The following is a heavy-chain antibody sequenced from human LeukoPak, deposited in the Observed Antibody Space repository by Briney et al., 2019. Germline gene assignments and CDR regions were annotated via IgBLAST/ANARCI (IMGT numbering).Heavy chain of an antibody. J-gene: IGHJ4*02. Sequence: PGGSLRLSCAASGFTFSSYGMHWVRQAPGKGLEWVAVISYDGSNKYYADSVKGRFTISRDNSKNTLYLQMNSLRAEDTAVYYCAKGRSVVAATPEDYWGQGTLVTVSS. D-gene: IGHD2-15*01. CDR2: ISYDGSNK. CDR3: AKGRSVVAATPEDY. CDR1: GFTFSSYG. V-gene: IGHV3-30*18.